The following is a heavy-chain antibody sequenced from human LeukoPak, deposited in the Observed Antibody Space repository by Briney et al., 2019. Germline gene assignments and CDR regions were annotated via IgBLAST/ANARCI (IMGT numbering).Heavy chain of an antibody. CDR3: ARGAYCGGDCYPLHYYYYYMDV. J-gene: IGHJ6*03. CDR1: GYTFTGYY. Sequence: AASVKVSCKASGYTFTGYYMHWVRQAPGQGLEWMGWINPNSGGTNYAQKFQGRVTMTRDTSISTAYMELSRLRSDDTAVYYCARGAYCGGDCYPLHYYYYYMDVWGKGTTVTVSS. D-gene: IGHD2-21*01. CDR2: INPNSGGT. V-gene: IGHV1-2*02.